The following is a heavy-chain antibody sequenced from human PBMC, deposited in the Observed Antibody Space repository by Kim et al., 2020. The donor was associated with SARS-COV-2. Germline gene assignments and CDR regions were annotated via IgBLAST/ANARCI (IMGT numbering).Heavy chain of an antibody. CDR3: AKDGTTVTTPDY. V-gene: IGHV3-23*01. Sequence: HADSVKGRLPNSRDNSKKTLYLPMNSLRAEDTAVYYCAKDGTTVTTPDYWGQGTLVTVSS. D-gene: IGHD4-17*01. J-gene: IGHJ4*02.